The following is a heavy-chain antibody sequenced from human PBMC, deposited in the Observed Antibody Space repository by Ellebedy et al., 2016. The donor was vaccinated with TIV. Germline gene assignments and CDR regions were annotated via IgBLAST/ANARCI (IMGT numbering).Heavy chain of an antibody. D-gene: IGHD2-15*01. V-gene: IGHV4-59*05. CDR2: IYYSGST. CDR1: GGSISIYY. Sequence: MPSETLSLTCTVSGGSISIYYWSWIRQPPGKGLEWIGSIYYSGSTYYNPSLKSRVTISVDTSKNQFSLKLSSVTAADTAVYYCARHPYCSGGSCYPTGEFDYWGQGTLVTVSS. CDR3: ARHPYCSGGSCYPTGEFDY. J-gene: IGHJ4*02.